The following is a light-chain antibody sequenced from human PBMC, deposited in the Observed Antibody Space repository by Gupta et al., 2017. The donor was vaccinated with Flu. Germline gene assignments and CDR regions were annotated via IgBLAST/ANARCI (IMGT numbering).Light chain of an antibody. CDR2: AAS. CDR1: QSISSY. V-gene: IGKV1-39*01. CDR3: QQSYSTPLT. Sequence: GDRVTITCRASQSISSYLDWYQQKPGKAPKLLIYAASSLQSGVPSRFSGSGSGTDFTLTISSLQPEDFATYYCQQSYSTPLTFGGGTKVEIK. J-gene: IGKJ4*01.